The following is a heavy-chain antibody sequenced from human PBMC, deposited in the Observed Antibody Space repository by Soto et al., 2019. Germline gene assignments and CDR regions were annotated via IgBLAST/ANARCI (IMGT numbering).Heavy chain of an antibody. CDR1: GGTFRNYA. D-gene: IGHD6-13*01. Sequence: QVQLVHSGAEVKKPGSSVKLACKTSGGTFRNYAINWVRQSPGQGLEWMGGRIPVFGTAHYAQTFQGRFTIAAAETTSTAYMELSSLRSEDTAVYYCAIPLPKQQLVRGAFDHWGEGTLVTV. CDR2: RIPVFGTA. CDR3: AIPLPKQQLVRGAFDH. V-gene: IGHV1-69*01. J-gene: IGHJ4*02.